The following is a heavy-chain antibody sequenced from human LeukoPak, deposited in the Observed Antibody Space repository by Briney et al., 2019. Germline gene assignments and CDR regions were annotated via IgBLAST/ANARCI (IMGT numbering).Heavy chain of an antibody. CDR1: GFTFNSYA. Sequence: GGSLRLSCAASGFTFNSYAMSWVRQAPGKGLEWVSAISGSGGSTYYADSVKGRFTISRDNSKNTLYLQMNSLRAEDTAVYYCAKVGSVAGRGRWFDPWGQGTLVTVSS. CDR3: AKVGSVAGRGRWFDP. J-gene: IGHJ5*02. CDR2: ISGSGGST. D-gene: IGHD6-19*01. V-gene: IGHV3-23*01.